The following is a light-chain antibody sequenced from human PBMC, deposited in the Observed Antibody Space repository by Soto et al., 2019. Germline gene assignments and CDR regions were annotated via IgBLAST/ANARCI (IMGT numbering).Light chain of an antibody. CDR2: AAS. Sequence: DIQMTQSPSSLSVSVGDRVTITCRASQSIGGFLNWYQQKLGKAPKLLIYAASSLQSGVPSRFSGSGSGTDFTLTISSLQPEDFATYYCQQYYDFPPTFGPGTKVDI. V-gene: IGKV1-39*01. CDR1: QSIGGF. CDR3: QQYYDFPPT. J-gene: IGKJ3*01.